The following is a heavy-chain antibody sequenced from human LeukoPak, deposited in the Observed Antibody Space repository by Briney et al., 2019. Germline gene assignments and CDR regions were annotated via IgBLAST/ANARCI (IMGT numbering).Heavy chain of an antibody. V-gene: IGHV3-33*01. CDR3: ARDSYYYDSSGYYYGVVDY. D-gene: IGHD3-22*01. CDR1: GFTFSSYG. CDR2: IWYDGSNK. Sequence: GRSLRLSCAASGFTFSSYGMHWVRQAPGKGLEWVAVIWYDGSNKYYADSVKGRFTISRDNSKNTLYLQMNSLRAEDTAVYYCARDSYYYDSSGYYYGVVDYWGQGTLVTVSS. J-gene: IGHJ4*02.